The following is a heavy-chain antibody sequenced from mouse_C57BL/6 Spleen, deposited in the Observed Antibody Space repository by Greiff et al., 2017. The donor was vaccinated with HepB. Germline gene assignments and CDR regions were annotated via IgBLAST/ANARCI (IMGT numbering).Heavy chain of an antibody. V-gene: IGHV5-2*01. CDR3: ARHKSNYGYFDV. D-gene: IGHD1-3*01. J-gene: IGHJ1*03. CDR2: LHSDGSST. Sequence: EVLLVESGGGLVQPGESLKLSCESSEFYFPSHYMSWVHQTPAKRLELVASLHSDGSSTYYPDTMERRFIISRDNTKKTLYLQMSSLRSEDTALYYCARHKSNYGYFDVWGTGTTVTVSS. CDR1: EFYFPSHY.